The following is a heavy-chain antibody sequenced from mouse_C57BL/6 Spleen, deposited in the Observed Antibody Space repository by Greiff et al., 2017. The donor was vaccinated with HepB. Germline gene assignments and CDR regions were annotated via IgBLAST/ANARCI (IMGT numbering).Heavy chain of an antibody. J-gene: IGHJ3*01. CDR3: ARHYGSSPFAY. V-gene: IGHV5-12*01. D-gene: IGHD1-1*01. Sequence: DVQLVESGGGLVQPGGSLKLSCAASGFTFSDYYMYWVRQTPEKRLAWVAYISNGCGSTYYPDTVKVRFTFSIDNAKNTLYLQMSRLKSEDTSMYYCARHYGSSPFAYWGQGTLVTVSA. CDR2: ISNGCGST. CDR1: GFTFSDYY.